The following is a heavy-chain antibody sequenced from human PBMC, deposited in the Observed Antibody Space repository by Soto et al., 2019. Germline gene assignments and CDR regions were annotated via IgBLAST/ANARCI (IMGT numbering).Heavy chain of an antibody. V-gene: IGHV1-18*01. CDR1: GYTFTSYG. D-gene: IGHD3-22*01. CDR3: ARDHNYYDSSRYYLFHYYYYYGMDV. CDR2: ISAYNGNT. J-gene: IGHJ6*02. Sequence: ASVKVSCKASGYTFTSYGISWVRQAPGQGLEWMGWISAYNGNTNYAQKLQGRVTMTTDTSTSTAYMELRSLRSDDTAVYYCARDHNYYDSSRYYLFHYYYYYGMDVWGQGTTVTVSS.